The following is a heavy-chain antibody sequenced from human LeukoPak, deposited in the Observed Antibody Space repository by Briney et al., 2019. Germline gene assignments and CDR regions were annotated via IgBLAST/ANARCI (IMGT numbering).Heavy chain of an antibody. J-gene: IGHJ4*02. CDR3: ARERRDYYEVDY. Sequence: SETLSLTCTVSGGSISSSSYYWGWIRQPPGKGLEWIGSISYGGSTYYNPSLKSRVTISVDTSKNQFSLKLSSVTAADTAVYYCARERRDYYEVDYWGQGTLVTVSS. D-gene: IGHD1-26*01. CDR2: ISYGGST. V-gene: IGHV4-39*07. CDR1: GGSISSSSYY.